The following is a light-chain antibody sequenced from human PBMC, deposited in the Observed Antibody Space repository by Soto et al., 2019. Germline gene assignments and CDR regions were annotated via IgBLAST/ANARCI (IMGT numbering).Light chain of an antibody. V-gene: IGLV2-8*01. CDR1: SSDVGGYNY. CDR2: GVS. J-gene: IGLJ1*01. CDR3: SPYAGGYNFFYV. Sequence: QSVLTQPPSASGSPGQSVTISCTGTSSDVGGYNYVSWYQQHPGKAPKLMIYGVSKRPSGVPDRFSGSKSGNTPSLTVSGLQAEDEADYNCSPYAGGYNFFYVSETGTKVTVL.